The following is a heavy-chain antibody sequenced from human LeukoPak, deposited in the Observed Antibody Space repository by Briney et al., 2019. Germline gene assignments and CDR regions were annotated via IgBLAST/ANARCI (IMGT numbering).Heavy chain of an antibody. J-gene: IGHJ4*02. V-gene: IGHV3-23*01. CDR3: AKRGVVIRVILVGFHKEAYYFDS. D-gene: IGHD3-22*01. CDR2: ISDSGGRT. Sequence: TGGSLRLSCAVSGLTLSNYGMSWGRQAPGKGLEWVAGISDSGGRTNYADSVKGRFTISRDNPKNTLYLQMNSLRAEDTAVYFCAKRGVVIRVILVGFHKEAYYFDSWGQGALVTVSS. CDR1: GLTLSNYG.